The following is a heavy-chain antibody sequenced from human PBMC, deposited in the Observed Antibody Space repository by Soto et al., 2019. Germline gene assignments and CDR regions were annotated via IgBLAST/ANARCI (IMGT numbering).Heavy chain of an antibody. CDR1: RGKCINHP. CDR3: AKDSTPGHYDFWSGYQRIGYYYYGMDV. Sequence: LSYISSRGKCINHPISSVRKKAGWGLDWVCPISGSGGRTYPADYVKGRFTISRDNSKNTLYLQMNSLRAEDTAVYYCAKDSTPGHYDFWSGYQRIGYYYYGMDVWGQGNTVTASS. V-gene: IGHV3-23*01. D-gene: IGHD3-3*01. CDR2: ISGSGGRT. J-gene: IGHJ6*01.